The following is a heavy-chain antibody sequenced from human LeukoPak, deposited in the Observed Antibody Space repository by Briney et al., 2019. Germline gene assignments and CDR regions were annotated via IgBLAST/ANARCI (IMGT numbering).Heavy chain of an antibody. J-gene: IGHJ6*02. D-gene: IGHD3-3*01. CDR1: GGTFISYA. CDR3: ARGSAPQLRFHYYYYGMDV. V-gene: IGHV1-69*13. Sequence: ASVKVSCKASGGTFISYAISWVRQAPGQGLEWMGGIIPIFGTANYARKFQGRVTITADESTSTAYMELSSLRSEDTAVYYCARGSAPQLRFHYYYYGMDVWGQGTTVTVSS. CDR2: IIPIFGTA.